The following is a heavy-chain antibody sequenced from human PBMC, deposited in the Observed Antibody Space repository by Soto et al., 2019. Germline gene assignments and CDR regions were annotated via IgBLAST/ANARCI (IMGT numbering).Heavy chain of an antibody. CDR2: IIPLVGTA. D-gene: IGHD6-19*01. V-gene: IGHV1-69*01. CDR3: ARPKGSYSSGYYYFDY. J-gene: IGHJ4*02. CDR1: VGTFSTYA. Sequence: QVQLVQSGAEVKQPGSSVKVSCKTSVGTFSTYAIYWVRQAPGQGLEWMGAIIPLVGTADYAQKFQGRVTITAEESTSTAYMELSSLRSEATAVYYCARPKGSYSSGYYYFDYWGQGTLVTVSS.